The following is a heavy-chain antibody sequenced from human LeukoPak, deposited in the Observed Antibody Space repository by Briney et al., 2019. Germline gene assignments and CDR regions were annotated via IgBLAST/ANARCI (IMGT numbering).Heavy chain of an antibody. CDR2: IKQDGSEK. J-gene: IGHJ3*02. CDR1: GFTFSSYG. Sequence: GGSLRLSCAASGFTFSSYGMHWVRQAPGKGLEWVANIKQDGSEKYYVDSVKGRFTISRDNAKNSLYLQMNSLRAEDTAVYYCAREWSYVGDYYDTIKDAFDIWGQGTMVTVSS. CDR3: AREWSYVGDYYDTIKDAFDI. D-gene: IGHD3-22*01. V-gene: IGHV3-7*01.